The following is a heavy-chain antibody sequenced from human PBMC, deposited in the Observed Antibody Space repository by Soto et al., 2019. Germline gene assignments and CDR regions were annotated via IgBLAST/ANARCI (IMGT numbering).Heavy chain of an antibody. J-gene: IGHJ4*02. CDR1: GFTVSNNY. V-gene: IGHV3-53*01. D-gene: IGHD3-10*01. Sequence: EVQLVESGGGLIQPGGSLRLSCAVSGFTVSNNYMSWVRQAPGKGLEGVSVIYSGGYTAYGDSVKGRFTISRDNSKNTPSFQTKRRRAEDTAFYYWADRRGGGGYWGQGTLVTVSS. CDR3: ADRRGGGGY. CDR2: IYSGGYT.